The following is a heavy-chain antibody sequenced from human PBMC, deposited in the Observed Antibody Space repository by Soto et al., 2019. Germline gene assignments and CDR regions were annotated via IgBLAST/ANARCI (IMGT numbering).Heavy chain of an antibody. CDR1: VFTFSSYE. CDR3: ARVCRRGITIFGVVGGRAGWFDP. D-gene: IGHD3-3*01. Sequence: SLRLSCAASVFTFSSYEINWFRQAPGKGLAWVSYISSSGSTIYYADSVKGRFTISRDNAKNSLYLQMNSLRAEDTAVYYCARVCRRGITIFGVVGGRAGWFDPWGQGTLVTVSS. CDR2: ISSSGSTI. V-gene: IGHV3-48*03. J-gene: IGHJ5*02.